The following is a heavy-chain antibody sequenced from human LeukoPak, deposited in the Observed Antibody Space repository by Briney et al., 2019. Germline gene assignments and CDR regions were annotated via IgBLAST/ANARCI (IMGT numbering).Heavy chain of an antibody. V-gene: IGHV4-39*01. CDR2: IYYSGST. CDR3: ARLDTAMAGFDY. Sequence: SETLSLTCTASGGSISSSSYYWGWIRQPPGKGLEWIGSIYYSGSTYYNPSLKSRVTISVDTSKNQFSLKLSSVTAADTAVYYCARLDTAMAGFDYWGQGTLVTVSS. CDR1: GGSISSSSYY. J-gene: IGHJ4*02. D-gene: IGHD5-18*01.